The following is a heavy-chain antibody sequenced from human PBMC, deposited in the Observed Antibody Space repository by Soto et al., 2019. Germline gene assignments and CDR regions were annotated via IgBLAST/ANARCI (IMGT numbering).Heavy chain of an antibody. J-gene: IGHJ6*02. CDR1: GGSISSGGYY. V-gene: IGHV4-31*03. Sequence: QVQLQESGPGLVKPSQTLSLTCTVSGGSISSGGYYWSWIRQHPGKGLEWIEYIYYSGSTYYNPSLKSRVTISVDTSKNQFSLKLSSVTAADTAVYYCARDQYCSGGSCSHKTYYYYYGMDVWGQGTTVTVSS. D-gene: IGHD2-15*01. CDR3: ARDQYCSGGSCSHKTYYYYYGMDV. CDR2: IYYSGST.